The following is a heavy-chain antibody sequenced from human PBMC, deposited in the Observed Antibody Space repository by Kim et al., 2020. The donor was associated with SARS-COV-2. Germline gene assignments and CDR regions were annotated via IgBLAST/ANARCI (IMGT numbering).Heavy chain of an antibody. V-gene: IGHV1-69*13. D-gene: IGHD3-10*01. Sequence: SVKVSCKASGGTFSSYAISWVRQAPGQGLEWMGGIIPIFGTANYAQKFQGRVTITADESTSTAYMELSSLRSEDTAVYYCARGESQVGYYGSGSYFRKNSYYYYYGMDVWGQGTTVTVSS. CDR1: GGTFSSYA. CDR2: IIPIFGTA. CDR3: ARGESQVGYYGSGSYFRKNSYYYYYGMDV. J-gene: IGHJ6*02.